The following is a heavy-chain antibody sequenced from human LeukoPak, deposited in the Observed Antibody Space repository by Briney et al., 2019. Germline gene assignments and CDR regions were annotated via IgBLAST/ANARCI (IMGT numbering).Heavy chain of an antibody. CDR3: AKVEETSSYYTGGSFDI. J-gene: IGHJ3*02. CDR1: GFSFNEYA. V-gene: IGHV3-9*01. Sequence: GGSLGLSCAASGFSFNEYAIHWVRQAPGKGLEWVAGISWNSASIGYADSVKGRFTISRDNAKNSVYLQVDSLRTEDTAVYYCAKVEETSSYYTGGSFDIWGQGTMVTVSS. CDR2: ISWNSASI. D-gene: IGHD1-26*01.